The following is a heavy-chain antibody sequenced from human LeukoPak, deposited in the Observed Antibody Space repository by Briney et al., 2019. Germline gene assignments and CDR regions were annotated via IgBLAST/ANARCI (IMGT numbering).Heavy chain of an antibody. CDR2: IYYSGST. V-gene: IGHV4-39*07. D-gene: IGHD3-10*02. CDR3: ARAVRGGSHFDY. CDR1: GGSISSSSYY. J-gene: IGHJ4*02. Sequence: PSETLSLTCTVSGGSISSSSYYWGWIRQPPGKGLEWIGNIYYSGSTYYNPSLKSRVTISVDTSKNQFSLRLNSVTAADTAVYYCARAVRGGSHFDYWGQGTLVTVSS.